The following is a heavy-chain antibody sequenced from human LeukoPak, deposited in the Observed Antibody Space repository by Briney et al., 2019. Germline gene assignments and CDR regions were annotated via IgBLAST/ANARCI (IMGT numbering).Heavy chain of an antibody. Sequence: PSETLSLTCTVSGGSISSSSYYWGWIRQPPGKGLEWIGSIYYSGSTYYNPSLKSRVTISVDTSKNQFSLKLSSVTAADTAVYYCASQPPEFYCSGGSCSDYWGQGTLVTVSS. CDR1: GGSISSSSYY. CDR3: ASQPPEFYCSGGSCSDY. D-gene: IGHD2-15*01. J-gene: IGHJ4*02. V-gene: IGHV4-39*01. CDR2: IYYSGST.